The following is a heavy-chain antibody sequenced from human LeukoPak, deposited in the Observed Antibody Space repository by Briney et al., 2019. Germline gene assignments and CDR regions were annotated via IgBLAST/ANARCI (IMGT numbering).Heavy chain of an antibody. V-gene: IGHV3-23*01. CDR2: IIGSGGGR. D-gene: IGHD1-1*01. CDR1: GFTFSTYA. Sequence: PGGSLRLSCAASGFTFSTYAMSWVRQAPGEGRGWVLGIIGSGGGRYYADSVKGRFTISRDNSRNTLSLETSSLRAEDTAIYFCAKDETTSGINYFHYWGQGILVTVSS. CDR3: AKDETTSGINYFHY. J-gene: IGHJ4*02.